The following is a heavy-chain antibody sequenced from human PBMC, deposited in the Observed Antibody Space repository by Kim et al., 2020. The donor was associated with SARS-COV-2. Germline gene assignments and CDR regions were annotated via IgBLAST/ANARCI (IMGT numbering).Heavy chain of an antibody. J-gene: IGHJ4*02. CDR3: ARAALDIVVVPAVDFDY. Sequence: SETLSLTCTVSGGSISSGGYYWSWIRQHPGKGLEWIGYIYYSGSTYYNPSLKSRVTISVDTSKNQFSLKLSSVTAADTAVYYCARAALDIVVVPAVDFDYWGQGTLVTVSS. CDR1: GGSISSGGYY. CDR2: IYYSGST. D-gene: IGHD2-2*03. V-gene: IGHV4-31*03.